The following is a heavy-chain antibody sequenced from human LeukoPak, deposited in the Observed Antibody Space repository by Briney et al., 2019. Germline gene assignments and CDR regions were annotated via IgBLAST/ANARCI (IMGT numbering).Heavy chain of an antibody. Sequence: GGSLRLSCAASGFTFSSYAMSWVRQAPGKGLEWVAGISDSGGFTNYADSVKGRFTISRDNPKNTLYLQMNSLRAEDTAVYFCAKRGVVIRVILVGFHKEAQYFDSWGQGALVTVSS. J-gene: IGHJ4*02. V-gene: IGHV3-23*01. CDR2: ISDSGGFT. CDR3: AKRGVVIRVILVGFHKEAQYFDS. D-gene: IGHD3-10*01. CDR1: GFTFSSYA.